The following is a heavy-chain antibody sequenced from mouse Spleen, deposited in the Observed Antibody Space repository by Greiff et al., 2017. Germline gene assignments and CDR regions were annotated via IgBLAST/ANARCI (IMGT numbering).Heavy chain of an antibody. V-gene: IGHV5-17*02. CDR1: GFTFSSFG. CDR3: ARDGTYFDY. CDR2: ISSGSSTI. D-gene: IGHD4-1*01. J-gene: IGHJ2*01. Sequence: EVQVVESGGGLVQPGGSRKLSCAASGFTFSSFGMHWVRQAPEKGLEWVAYISSGSSTIYYADTVKGRFTISRDNPKNTLFLQMTSLRSEDTAMYYCARDGTYFDYWGQGTTLTVSS.